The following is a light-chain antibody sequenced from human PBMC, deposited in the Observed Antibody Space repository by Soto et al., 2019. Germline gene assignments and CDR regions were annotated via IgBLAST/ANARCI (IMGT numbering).Light chain of an antibody. CDR1: SSDVGGYNY. CDR2: EVN. CDR3: SSYAGSNNIYV. Sequence: QSVLTQPPSASGSPGQSVTISCTGTSSDVGGYNYVSWYQQHPGKAPKLMIYEVNKRPSGVPDRFSGSKSGNTASLTVSGLQAEDEADYYCSSYAGSNNIYVFGTGTKVTV. J-gene: IGLJ1*01. V-gene: IGLV2-8*01.